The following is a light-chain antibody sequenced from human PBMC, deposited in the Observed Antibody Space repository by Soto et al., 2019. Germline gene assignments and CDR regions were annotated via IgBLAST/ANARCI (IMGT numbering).Light chain of an antibody. Sequence: QSALTQPASVSGSPGQSITISCTGTSSDVGGYNHVSWYQHSPGKAPKLILFAVSDRPSGVSHRFSGSKSGNTASLTISGLQADDEADYSCCSYTSLSTVVFGGGTQLTVL. J-gene: IGLJ2*01. CDR1: SSDVGGYNH. V-gene: IGLV2-14*01. CDR2: AVS. CDR3: CSYTSLSTVV.